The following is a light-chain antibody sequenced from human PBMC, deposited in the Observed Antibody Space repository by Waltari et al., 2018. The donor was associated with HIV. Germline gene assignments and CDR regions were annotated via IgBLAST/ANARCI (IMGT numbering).Light chain of an antibody. V-gene: IGLV2-11*01. CDR1: SSGFGGYNY. Sequence: QSALTQPRSVSGSPGQSVTISCTGTSSGFGGYNYVSWYQQHPNKAPKLMIYDVTKRPSRVPDRFSGSKAGNTASLIISGLQADDEADYYCCAYAGSYTLFGGGTKVTVL. J-gene: IGLJ3*02. CDR2: DVT. CDR3: CAYAGSYTL.